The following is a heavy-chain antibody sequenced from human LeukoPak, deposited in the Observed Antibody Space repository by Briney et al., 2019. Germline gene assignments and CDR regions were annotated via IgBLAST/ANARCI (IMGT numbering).Heavy chain of an antibody. V-gene: IGHV3-53*01. CDR1: GFTISSNY. CDR2: ISTGGST. CDR3: ARGVSGYSYGSRFDY. D-gene: IGHD5-18*01. Sequence: GGSLRLSCEVSGFTISSNYMSWVRQAPGKGLEWVSVISTGGSTHYADSVKGRFTTSRDNSKNTLYLQMDSLRAEDTAVYYCARGVSGYSYGSRFDYWGQGTLVTVSS. J-gene: IGHJ4*02.